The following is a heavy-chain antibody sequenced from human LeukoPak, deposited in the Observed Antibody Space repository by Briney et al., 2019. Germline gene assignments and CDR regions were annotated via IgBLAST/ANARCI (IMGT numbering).Heavy chain of an antibody. Sequence: SETLSLTCTVSGGSISSGDYYWSWIRQPPGKGLEWIGYIYYSGSTYYNPSLNSRVTISVDTSKNQFSLKLSSVTAADTAVYYCAREGSGAGTDYYYYMDVWGNGTTVTVSS. CDR2: IYYSGST. CDR3: AREGSGAGTDYYYYMDV. CDR1: GGSISSGDYY. D-gene: IGHD6-19*01. V-gene: IGHV4-30-4*08. J-gene: IGHJ6*03.